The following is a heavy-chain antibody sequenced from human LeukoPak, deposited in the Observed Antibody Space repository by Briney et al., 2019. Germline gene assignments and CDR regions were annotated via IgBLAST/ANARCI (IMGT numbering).Heavy chain of an antibody. CDR3: ARLYYDSSGYFDY. J-gene: IGHJ4*02. CDR2: IYYSGST. D-gene: IGHD3-22*01. CDR1: GGSFSSYY. Sequence: PSETLSLTCAVYGGSFSSYYWSWIRQPPGKGLEWIGYIYYSGSTNYNPSLKSRVTISVDTSKNQFFLKLSSVTAADTAVYYCARLYYDSSGYFDYWGQGTLVTVSS. V-gene: IGHV4-59*08.